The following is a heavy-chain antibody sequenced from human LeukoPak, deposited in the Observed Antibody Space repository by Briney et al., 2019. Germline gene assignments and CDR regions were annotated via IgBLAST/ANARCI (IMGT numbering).Heavy chain of an antibody. J-gene: IGHJ3*02. Sequence: GGSLRLSCAASGFTFSDYYMSWIRQAPGKGLEWISYISSSGSTIFYADSVRGRFTISRDNAKNSLYLQMNSLRAEDTAVYYCANHKGGSYSXDAFDIWGQGTMVTVSS. CDR2: ISSSGSTI. CDR3: ANHKGGSYSXDAFDI. V-gene: IGHV3-11*01. CDR1: GFTFSDYY. D-gene: IGHD1-26*01.